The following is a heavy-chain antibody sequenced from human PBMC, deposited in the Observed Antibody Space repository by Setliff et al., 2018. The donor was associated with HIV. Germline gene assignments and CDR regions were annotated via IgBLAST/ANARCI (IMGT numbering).Heavy chain of an antibody. Sequence: GESLKISCKGSGYKFTSYWIAWVRQMPGKGLECMGIIYPGDSDIRYSPSFQGQVTISADKSISTAYLQWSSLKASDTAIYYCARRASVTNSDDYWGQGTLVTVSS. CDR3: ARRASVTNSDDY. V-gene: IGHV5-51*01. D-gene: IGHD1-1*01. J-gene: IGHJ4*02. CDR1: GYKFTSYW. CDR2: IYPGDSDI.